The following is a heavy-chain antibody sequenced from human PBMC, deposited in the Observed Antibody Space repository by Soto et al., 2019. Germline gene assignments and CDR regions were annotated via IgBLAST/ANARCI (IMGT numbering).Heavy chain of an antibody. CDR2: VSYDGGNK. CDR1: GFTFSSYG. J-gene: IGHJ6*02. CDR3: AKWLLSHGGYYGMDV. Sequence: GGSLRLSCAASGFTFSSYGMNWVLQAPDKGLEWVAVVSYDGGNKYYVDSVKGRFTISRDNSKNTLDLQMNSLRTEDTAMYYCAKWLLSHGGYYGMDVWGQGTTVTVSS. D-gene: IGHD3-3*01. V-gene: IGHV3-30*18.